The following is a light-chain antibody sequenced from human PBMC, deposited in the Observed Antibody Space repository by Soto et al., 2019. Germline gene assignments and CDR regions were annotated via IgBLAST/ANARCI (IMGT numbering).Light chain of an antibody. J-gene: IGKJ4*01. CDR1: QSISRY. CDR3: QKSFSTLVT. Sequence: IRMTQSPSSLTASTGDRVTITCRASQSISRYLNWYQQKPGKAPKLLIYAASSLQSGVPSRLSGSGSGTDLTLTISSLQPEDFATYYCQKSFSTLVTFGGGTKVDIK. CDR2: AAS. V-gene: IGKV1-39*01.